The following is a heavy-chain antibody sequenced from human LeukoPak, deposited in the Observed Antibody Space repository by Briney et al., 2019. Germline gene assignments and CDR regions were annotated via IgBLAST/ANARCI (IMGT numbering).Heavy chain of an antibody. D-gene: IGHD3-22*01. V-gene: IGHV3-23*01. CDR3: AKDHESDGYPCLDH. Sequence: GGSLRLSCAASGFTFSSYAMSWVRQAPGKGLEWVSAISGSGGSTYYADSVRGRFTISRDNSRNTLSLQMDSLRAEDTAVYYCAKDHESDGYPCLDHWGLGTLVTVSS. J-gene: IGHJ4*02. CDR2: ISGSGGST. CDR1: GFTFSSYA.